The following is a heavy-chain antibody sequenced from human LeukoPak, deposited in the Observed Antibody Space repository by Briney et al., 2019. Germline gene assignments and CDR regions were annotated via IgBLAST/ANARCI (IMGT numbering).Heavy chain of an antibody. D-gene: IGHD1-14*01. Sequence: GGSLRLSWAPSGFTFSNAWMSWVRQAPGKGLEWVSSIGPTGTDRYYADSVRGRFTISRDNAKNSMYLQMDSLRDEDTAVYYCATETIGRHYDYWGQGTLLTVSS. V-gene: IGHV3-21*01. J-gene: IGHJ4*02. CDR1: GFTFSNAW. CDR2: IGPTGTDR. CDR3: ATETIGRHYDY.